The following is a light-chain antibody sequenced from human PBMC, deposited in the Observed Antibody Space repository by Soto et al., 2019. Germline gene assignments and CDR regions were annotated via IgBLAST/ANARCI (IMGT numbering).Light chain of an antibody. CDR1: QSVSRY. Sequence: EIVMTHSPATLSVSPGEGAALSXXASQSVSRYLAWYQQKPGQAPRLXIYGASTRATGIPARFSGSGAGTEFTLTISSLQSEDFAVYYCQQYHNWPITFGQGTRLEI. CDR3: QQYHNWPIT. J-gene: IGKJ5*01. CDR2: GAS. V-gene: IGKV3-15*01.